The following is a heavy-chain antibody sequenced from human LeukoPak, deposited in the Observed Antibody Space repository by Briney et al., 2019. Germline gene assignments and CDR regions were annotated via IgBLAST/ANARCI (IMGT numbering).Heavy chain of an antibody. CDR3: ARVRPNYYSGYDNGFDI. D-gene: IGHD5-12*01. Sequence: SETLSLTCAVYGGSFSGYYWSWIRQPPGKGLEWIGEINHSGSTNYNPSLKSRVTISVDTSKNQFSLKLSSVTAADTAVYYCARVRPNYYSGYDNGFDIWGQGTMVTVSS. CDR1: GGSFSGYY. V-gene: IGHV4-34*01. J-gene: IGHJ3*02. CDR2: INHSGST.